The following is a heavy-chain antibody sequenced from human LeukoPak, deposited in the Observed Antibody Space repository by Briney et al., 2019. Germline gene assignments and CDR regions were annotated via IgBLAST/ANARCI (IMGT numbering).Heavy chain of an antibody. V-gene: IGHV4-59*08. Sequence: SETLSLNCTVSDGSISSYYWSWIQQPPGKGLEWIGYIYPSWCTNINPSLKSRVAISVDTSKDQFSLKLSSVTAADTAVYYCARLFNWSRRSFDFWGQGTLVTVS. D-gene: IGHD1-20*01. J-gene: IGHJ4*02. CDR2: IYPSWCT. CDR3: ARLFNWSRRSFDF. CDR1: DGSISSYY.